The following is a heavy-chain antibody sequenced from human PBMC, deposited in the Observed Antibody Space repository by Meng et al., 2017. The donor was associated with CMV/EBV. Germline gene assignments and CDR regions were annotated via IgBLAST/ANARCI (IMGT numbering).Heavy chain of an antibody. CDR3: ASPLVGGSSSWYDFDY. CDR1: GFTFSTYW. V-gene: IGHV3-7*01. D-gene: IGHD6-13*01. CDR2: INRDGSDK. J-gene: IGHJ4*02. Sequence: GESLKISCAVSGFTFSTYWMTWVRQAPGKGLEWVANINRDGSDKYYVDSVKGRFTMSRDNAKNSLYLQMNSLRAEDTAVYYCASPLVGGSSSWYDFDYWGQGTLVTVSS.